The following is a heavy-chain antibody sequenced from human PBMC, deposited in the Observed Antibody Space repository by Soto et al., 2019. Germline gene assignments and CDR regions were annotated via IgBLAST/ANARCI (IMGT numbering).Heavy chain of an antibody. D-gene: IGHD5-18*01. V-gene: IGHV3-23*01. CDR3: AKGLFIYGYGAFYYPMDV. CDR2: ISESAGKT. J-gene: IGHJ6*02. Sequence: HPGGSLRLSCAASRFTFSSYAMNWVRQAPGKGLEWVSAISESAGKTYYADSVRGRFTISRDNSKNTLFLQINSLRAEDTAVYYCAKGLFIYGYGAFYYPMDVWGQGTTVTVSS. CDR1: RFTFSSYA.